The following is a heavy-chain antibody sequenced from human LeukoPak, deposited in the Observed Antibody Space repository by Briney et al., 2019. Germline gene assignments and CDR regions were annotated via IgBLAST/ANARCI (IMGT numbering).Heavy chain of an antibody. J-gene: IGHJ4*02. D-gene: IGHD3-10*01. CDR1: GYTFTNYA. CDR2: INAGNDNT. V-gene: IGHV1-3*01. Sequence: ASVKVSCKASGYTFTNYAMHWVRPAPGQRLEWMGWINAGNDNTKYSEKFQGRVTITRDTSASTVYMELSSLRSEDTAVYYCARGGVSMVRGVTTYYFDYWGQGTLVTVSS. CDR3: ARGGVSMVRGVTTYYFDY.